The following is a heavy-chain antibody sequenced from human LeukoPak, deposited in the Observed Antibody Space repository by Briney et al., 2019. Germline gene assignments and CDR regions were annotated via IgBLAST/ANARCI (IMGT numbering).Heavy chain of an antibody. V-gene: IGHV3-7*01. CDR1: GFSFSSYW. D-gene: IGHD1-26*01. Sequence: PGGSLRLSCAASGFSFSSYWMSWVRQAPGKGLEWVANIKEDGSDKNYVDTVKGRFPISRDNAKNSLYLQMNTLRAEDTAVYYCGRSGIVTTAVPFWGQGTLVTVSS. J-gene: IGHJ4*02. CDR3: GRSGIVTTAVPF. CDR2: IKEDGSDK.